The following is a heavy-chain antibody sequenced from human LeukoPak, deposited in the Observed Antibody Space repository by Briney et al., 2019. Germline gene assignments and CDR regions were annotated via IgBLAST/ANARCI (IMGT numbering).Heavy chain of an antibody. CDR1: GFTFSSYP. CDR2: ISYDGSKI. D-gene: IGHD3-16*01. J-gene: IGHJ4*02. Sequence: GGSLRLSCAASGFTFSSYPLHWVRQAPGKGLEWVTLISYDGSKIYYADSVKGRFTISRDNSKNTLYLQMNSLRAEDTAVYFCAKDRPEAYFDYWGQGTLVTVSS. CDR3: AKDRPEAYFDY. V-gene: IGHV3-30-3*01.